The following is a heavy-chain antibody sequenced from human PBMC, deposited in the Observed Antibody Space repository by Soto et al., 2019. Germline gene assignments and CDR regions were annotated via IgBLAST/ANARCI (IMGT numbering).Heavy chain of an antibody. J-gene: IGHJ3*02. CDR1: DGSISGYY. CDR2: IFSVGNT. D-gene: IGHD3-16*01. Sequence: ASETLSLTCTVSDGSISGYYWSWVRQPAGKGLEWIGRIFSVGNTNYNPSLKSRVTMSVDTSQNQFSLRLTSVTAADTAIYYCVRGDVFDIWGRGTMVTVSS. V-gene: IGHV4-4*07. CDR3: VRGDVFDI.